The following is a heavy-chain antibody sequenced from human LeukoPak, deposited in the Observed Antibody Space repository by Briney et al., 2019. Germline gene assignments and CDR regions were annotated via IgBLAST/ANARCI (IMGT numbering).Heavy chain of an antibody. Sequence: PGGSLRLSCAASGFTFSSYAMSWVRQAPGKGLEWVSATSGSGGSTYYADSVKGRFTISRDNSKNTLYLQMNSLRAEDTAVYYCAKDQGLPGYYYYMGVWGKGTTVTVSS. J-gene: IGHJ6*03. CDR3: AKDQGLPGYYYYMGV. D-gene: IGHD5/OR15-5a*01. CDR1: GFTFSSYA. V-gene: IGHV3-23*01. CDR2: TSGSGGST.